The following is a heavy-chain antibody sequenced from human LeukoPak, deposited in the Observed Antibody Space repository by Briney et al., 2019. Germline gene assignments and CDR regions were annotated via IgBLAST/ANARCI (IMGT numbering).Heavy chain of an antibody. J-gene: IGHJ3*02. D-gene: IGHD1-1*01. CDR3: VRLQPNTGEWAFDI. CDR2: ISNSGST. V-gene: IGHV4-59*01. Sequence: PSETLSLTCTVSGGSISSYYWSWIRQPPGEGLEWIGYISNSGSTNYNPSLKSRVTISVDTSKNQLSLKLSSMTAADTAVYHCVRLQPNTGEWAFDIWGQGTMVSVSS. CDR1: GGSISSYY.